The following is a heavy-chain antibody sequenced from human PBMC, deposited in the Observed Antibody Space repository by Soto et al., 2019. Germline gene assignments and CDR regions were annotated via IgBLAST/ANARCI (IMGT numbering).Heavy chain of an antibody. D-gene: IGHD3-10*01. CDR1: GGSISSGDYY. Sequence: QVQLQESGPGLVKPSQTLSLTCTVSGGSISSGDYYWSWIRQPPGKGLEWIGYIYYSGSTYYNPSLKSRVTIPVDPPKNHFPLRLSSVTAADWAGYSWARAEGSGFLVWWGQGPLVTVPS. CDR3: ARAEGSGFLVW. V-gene: IGHV4-30-4*01. J-gene: IGHJ4*02. CDR2: IYYSGST.